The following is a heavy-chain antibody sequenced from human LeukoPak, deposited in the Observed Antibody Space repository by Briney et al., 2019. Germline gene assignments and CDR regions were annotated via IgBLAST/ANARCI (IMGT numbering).Heavy chain of an antibody. V-gene: IGHV3-30*04. CDR3: AKLGSSSWYSGYMDV. CDR1: GFTFSSYA. J-gene: IGHJ6*03. Sequence: GGSLRLSCAASGFTFSSYAMHWVRQAPGKGLEWVAVISYDGSNKYYADSVKGRFTISRDNSKNTLYLQMNSLRAEDTAVYYCAKLGSSSWYSGYMDVWGKGTTVTISS. D-gene: IGHD6-13*01. CDR2: ISYDGSNK.